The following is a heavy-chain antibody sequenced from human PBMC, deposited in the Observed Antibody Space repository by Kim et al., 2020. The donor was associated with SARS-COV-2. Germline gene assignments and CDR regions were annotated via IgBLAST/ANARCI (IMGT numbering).Heavy chain of an antibody. CDR3: ARDGFGSSGDAFDI. D-gene: IGHD3-10*01. J-gene: IGHJ3*02. Sequence: SVKGRFTISRDYAKNSLILQLNSLGAEDTAVYYCARDGFGSSGDAFDIWGQGTMVTVSS. V-gene: IGHV3-48*03.